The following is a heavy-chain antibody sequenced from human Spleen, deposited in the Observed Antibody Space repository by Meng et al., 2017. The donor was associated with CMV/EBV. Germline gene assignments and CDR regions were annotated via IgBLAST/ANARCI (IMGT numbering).Heavy chain of an antibody. V-gene: IGHV3-21*01. J-gene: IGHJ6*02. D-gene: IGHD2-2*02. CDR1: GFTFNTYS. Sequence: GESLKISCAASGFTFNTYSLNWVRQAPGKGLEWVSSISSSSNYIYYADSVKGRFTISRDSAKNTLYLQMNSLRAEDTAVYYCAKDQQDIVVVPAAIGGYYYGMDVWGQGTTVTVSS. CDR2: ISSSSNYI. CDR3: AKDQQDIVVVPAAIGGYYYGMDV.